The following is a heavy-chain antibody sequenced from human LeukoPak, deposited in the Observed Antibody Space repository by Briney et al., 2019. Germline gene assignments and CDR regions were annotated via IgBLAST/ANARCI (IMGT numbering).Heavy chain of an antibody. CDR3: ATRITGTTGGFDY. CDR1: GGSFSGYY. V-gene: IGHV4-34*01. Sequence: PSETLPLTCAVYGGSFSGYYWSWIRQPPGKGLEWIGEINHSGSTNYNPSLKSRVTISVDTSKNQFSLKLSSVTAADTAVYYCATRITGTTGGFDYWGQGTLVTVSS. D-gene: IGHD1-7*01. J-gene: IGHJ4*02. CDR2: INHSGST.